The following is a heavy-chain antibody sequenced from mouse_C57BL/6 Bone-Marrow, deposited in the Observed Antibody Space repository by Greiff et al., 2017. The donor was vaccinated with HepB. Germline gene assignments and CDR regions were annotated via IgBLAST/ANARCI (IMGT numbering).Heavy chain of an antibody. CDR3: ARVDGNPFDY. J-gene: IGHJ2*01. CDR1: GYTFTDYN. D-gene: IGHD2-1*01. V-gene: IGHV1-22*01. CDR2: INPNNGGT. Sequence: EVKVVESGPELVKPGASVKMSCKASGYTFTDYNMHWVKQSHGKSLEWIGYINPNNGGTSYNQKFKGKATLTVNKSSSTAYMELRSLTSEDSAVYYCARVDGNPFDYWGQGTTLTVSS.